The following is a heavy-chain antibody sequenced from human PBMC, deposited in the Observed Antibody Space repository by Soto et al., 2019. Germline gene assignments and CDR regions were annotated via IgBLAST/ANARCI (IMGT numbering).Heavy chain of an antibody. CDR3: ARDVSSDAFDI. Sequence: EVQLVESGGGLVKPGGSLRLSCAASGFTFSNYAMNWVRQAPGKGLEWVASVGSTSTYIYYADSVKGRFTISRDNAKNSVYLRMNSLRAEDTAVYYCARDVSSDAFDIWGQGTVVTVSS. V-gene: IGHV3-21*01. CDR2: VGSTSTYI. J-gene: IGHJ3*02. D-gene: IGHD6-6*01. CDR1: GFTFSNYA.